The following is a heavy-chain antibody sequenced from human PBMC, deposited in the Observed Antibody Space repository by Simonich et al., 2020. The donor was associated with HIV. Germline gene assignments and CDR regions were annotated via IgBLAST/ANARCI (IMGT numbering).Heavy chain of an antibody. D-gene: IGHD6-13*01. J-gene: IGHJ4*02. V-gene: IGHV1-2*02. CDR3: VRVSIAAAHRHFDY. CDR1: GYTFTGYY. CDR2: SNPNRGGT. Sequence: QVQLVQSGAEMKKPGASVKVSCKASGYTFTGYYMHWVRQAPRQGLGGMGWSNPNRGGTNKAQKFQGRVTRTRDTSISTAYMELSRLSSDDTAVYYCVRVSIAAAHRHFDYWGQGTLVTVSS.